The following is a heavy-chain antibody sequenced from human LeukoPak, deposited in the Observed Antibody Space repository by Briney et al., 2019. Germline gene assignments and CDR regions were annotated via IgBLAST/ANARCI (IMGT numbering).Heavy chain of an antibody. CDR3: ARPMQESGSYLQHFDY. CDR2: ISYDGSNK. J-gene: IGHJ4*02. D-gene: IGHD3-10*01. Sequence: GGSLRLSCAASGFTFSSNWMHWVRQAPGKGLEWVAVISYDGSNKYYADSVKGRFTISRDNSKNTLYLQMNSLRAEDTAVYYCARPMQESGSYLQHFDYWGQGTLVTVSS. CDR1: GFTFSSNW. V-gene: IGHV3-30*03.